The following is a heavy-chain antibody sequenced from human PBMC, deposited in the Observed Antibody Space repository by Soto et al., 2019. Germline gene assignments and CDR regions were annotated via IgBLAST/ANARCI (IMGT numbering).Heavy chain of an antibody. CDR3: AAYDVGTIIQDY. CDR1: GGTFSSHS. CDR2: IDHGGST. Sequence: SETLSLTCAIYGGTFSSHSRSWVRQPPGKGLEWIGEIDHGGSTNYNPSLKSRVTISGDTSKNQFSLELRSLSAADTGVYYCAAYDVGTIIQDYWGQGTRVTVSS. J-gene: IGHJ4*02. V-gene: IGHV4-34*08. D-gene: IGHD2-21*02.